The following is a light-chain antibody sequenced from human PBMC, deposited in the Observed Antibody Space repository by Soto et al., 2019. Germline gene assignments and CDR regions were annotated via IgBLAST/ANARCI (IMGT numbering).Light chain of an antibody. CDR2: GAS. CDR3: HQYGGSPQT. J-gene: IGKJ1*01. CDR1: QSVSNY. V-gene: IGKV3-20*01. Sequence: EIVLMSFPCTLSLSPGERATLSCRASQSVSNYLAWYQRKPGQAPRLLIYGASSRATGIPDRFSGSGSGTDFTLTISRLEPEDFAVYYCHQYGGSPQTFGQGTKVDIK.